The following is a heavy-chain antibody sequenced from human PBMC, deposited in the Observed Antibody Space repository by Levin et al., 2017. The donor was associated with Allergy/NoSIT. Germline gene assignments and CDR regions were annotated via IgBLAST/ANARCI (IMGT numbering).Heavy chain of an antibody. Sequence: GSLRLSCAVYGGSFSGYYWSWIRQPPGKGLEWIGEINHSGSTNYNPSLKSRVTISVDTSKNQFSLKLSSVTAADTAVYYCARGSIAARRRYYYYYMDVWGKGTTVTVSS. V-gene: IGHV4-34*01. CDR3: ARGSIAARRRYYYYYMDV. CDR2: INHSGST. CDR1: GGSFSGYY. J-gene: IGHJ6*03. D-gene: IGHD6-6*01.